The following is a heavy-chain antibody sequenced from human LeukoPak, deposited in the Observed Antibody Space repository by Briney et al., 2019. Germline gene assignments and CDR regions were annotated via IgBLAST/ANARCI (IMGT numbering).Heavy chain of an antibody. V-gene: IGHV4-39*07. Sequence: PSETLSLTCTVSGDSFTSVTDYWAWIRQPPGKGLEWIATADYSGGTYYNPSLESRVAISADMSKNQISLQLTSVTGADPAVYYCAGERGEEYSSGWYKTNFFYNWGQGIRVTVSS. D-gene: IGHD6-19*01. CDR2: ADYSGGT. CDR1: GDSFTSVTDY. J-gene: IGHJ4*02. CDR3: AGERGEEYSSGWYKTNFFYN.